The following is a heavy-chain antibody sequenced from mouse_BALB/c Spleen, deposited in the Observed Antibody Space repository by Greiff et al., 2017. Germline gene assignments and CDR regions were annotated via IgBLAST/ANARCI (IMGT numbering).Heavy chain of an antibody. V-gene: IGHV5-6-5*01. CDR3: ARKGATMITEGFAY. CDR2: ISSGGST. CDR1: GFTFSSYA. Sequence: EVNVVESGGGLVKPGGSLKLSCAASGFTFSSYAMSWVRQTPEKRLEWVASISSGGSTYYPDSVKGRFTISRDNARNILYLQMSSLRSEDTAMYYCARKGATMITEGFAYWGQGTLVTVSA. J-gene: IGHJ3*01. D-gene: IGHD2-4*01.